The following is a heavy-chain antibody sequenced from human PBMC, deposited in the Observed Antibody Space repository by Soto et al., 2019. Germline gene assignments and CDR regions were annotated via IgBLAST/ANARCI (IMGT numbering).Heavy chain of an antibody. J-gene: IGHJ4*02. Sequence: PGGSLRLSCAASGFTLSSYAMSWVRQAPGKGLKWVSAISGSGGSTYYAESEKGRFTISRDNSKNTLYLQMNSLRAEDTAVYYCAKDPITPPVWYFDYWGQGTLVTVSS. CDR1: GFTLSSYA. V-gene: IGHV3-23*01. CDR2: ISGSGGST. CDR3: AKDPITPPVWYFDY. D-gene: IGHD1-20*01.